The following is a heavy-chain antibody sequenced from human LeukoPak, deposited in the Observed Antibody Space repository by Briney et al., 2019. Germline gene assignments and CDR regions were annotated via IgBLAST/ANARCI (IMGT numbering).Heavy chain of an antibody. CDR2: MNQDGSEK. V-gene: IGHV3-7*01. Sequence: PGGSLRLSCGASGFTISGYWMSSLRQAPGKGLEWVANMNQDGSEKYYVDSVKGRFTISRDNAKNSLYLQMSSLRAEDTAVYYCARDASGWSAYWGQGTLVTVSS. J-gene: IGHJ4*02. CDR3: ARDASGWSAY. D-gene: IGHD6-19*01. CDR1: GFTISGYW.